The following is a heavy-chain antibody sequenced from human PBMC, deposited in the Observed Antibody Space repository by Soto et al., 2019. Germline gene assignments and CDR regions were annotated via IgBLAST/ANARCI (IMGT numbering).Heavy chain of an antibody. V-gene: IGHV4-39*01. D-gene: IGHD1-7*01. J-gene: IGHJ5*02. Sequence: NPSETLSLTCTVSGGSISSSSYYWGWIRQPPGKGLEWIGSMYYSGSTYYNPSLKSRVTISVDTSKNQFSLKLTSVTAADTAVYYCARHSKNWNSNWLDPWGQGTLVTASS. CDR1: GGSISSSSYY. CDR2: MYYSGST. CDR3: ARHSKNWNSNWLDP.